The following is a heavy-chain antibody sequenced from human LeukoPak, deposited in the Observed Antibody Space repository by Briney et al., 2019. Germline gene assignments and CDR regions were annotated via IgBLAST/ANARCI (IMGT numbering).Heavy chain of an antibody. CDR1: GGSISSYY. CDR2: IYTSGST. D-gene: IGHD3-10*01. CDR3: ARDLWGGSGSLPLFDY. J-gene: IGHJ4*02. V-gene: IGHV4-4*07. Sequence: PSETLSLTCTVSGGSISSYYWSWIRQPAGKGLEWIGRIYTSGSTNYNPSLKSRVTMSVDTSKNQFSLKLSSVTAADTAVYYCARDLWGGSGSLPLFDYWGQGTLVTVSS.